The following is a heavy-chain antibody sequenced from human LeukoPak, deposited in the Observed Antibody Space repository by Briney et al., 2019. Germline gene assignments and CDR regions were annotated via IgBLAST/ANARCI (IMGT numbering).Heavy chain of an antibody. CDR3: ARRAGAYSHPYDY. CDR2: ISPSGDIT. J-gene: IGHJ4*02. Sequence: PGGTLRLSCAASGFIFSSHGMNWVRQAPGKGLEWVSGISPSGDITYYADSVKGRFTISRDNSKNTVYLQMDSLRFEDAAVYYCARRAGAYSHPYDYWGQGTLVTVSS. D-gene: IGHD4/OR15-4a*01. CDR1: GFIFSSHG. V-gene: IGHV3-23*01.